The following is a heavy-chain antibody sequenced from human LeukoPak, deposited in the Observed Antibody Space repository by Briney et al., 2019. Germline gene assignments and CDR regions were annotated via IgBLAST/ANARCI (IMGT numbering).Heavy chain of an antibody. J-gene: IGHJ4*02. CDR1: GFTFSSYA. Sequence: PGGSLRLSCAASGFTFSSYAMHWVRQAPGKGLEYVSAISSNGGSTYYANSVKGRFTISRDNAKNSLYLQMNSLRAEDTAVYYCARDYRDYDILTGWSDYWGQGTLVTVSS. CDR3: ARDYRDYDILTGWSDY. CDR2: ISSNGGST. V-gene: IGHV3-64*01. D-gene: IGHD3-9*01.